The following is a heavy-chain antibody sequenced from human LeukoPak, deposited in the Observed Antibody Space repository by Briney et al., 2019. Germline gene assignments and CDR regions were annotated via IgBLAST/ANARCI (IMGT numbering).Heavy chain of an antibody. CDR1: GFTFSNYE. CDR3: AREGPLPHY. CDR2: ISSSGSTI. J-gene: IGHJ4*02. D-gene: IGHD3-16*02. Sequence: PGGSLRLSCAASGFTFSNYEMQWVRQAPGKGLEWVSYISSSGSTIYHTESVKGRFTVSRDNAKNSLYLQMNSLRAEDTAMYHCAREGPLPHYWGQGTLVTVSS. V-gene: IGHV3-48*03.